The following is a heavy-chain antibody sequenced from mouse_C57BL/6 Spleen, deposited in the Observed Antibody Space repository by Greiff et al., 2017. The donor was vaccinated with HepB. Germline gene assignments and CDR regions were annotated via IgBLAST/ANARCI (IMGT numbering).Heavy chain of an antibody. Sequence: VQLKESEGGLVQPGRSMKLSCTASGFTFSDYYMPWVRQVPEKGLEWVANINYDGSSTYYLDSLKSRFIISRDNAKNILYLQVSSLKSEDTATYYCARGADGSSSPFSYWGQGTLVTVSA. CDR3: ARGADGSSSPFSY. CDR2: INYDGSST. D-gene: IGHD1-1*01. J-gene: IGHJ3*01. V-gene: IGHV5-16*01. CDR1: GFTFSDYY.